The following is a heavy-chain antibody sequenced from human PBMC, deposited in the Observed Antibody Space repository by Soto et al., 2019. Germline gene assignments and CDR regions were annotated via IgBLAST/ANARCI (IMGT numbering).Heavy chain of an antibody. CDR3: AAAPRY. J-gene: IGHJ4*02. CDR1: GGSISGYY. D-gene: IGHD2-15*01. CDR2: IYYSGST. Sequence: SETLSLTCSVSGGSISGYYWSWIRQTPEKGLEWIGYIYYSGSTNYNPSLKSRVTMLIDMSKNQFSLKLTSVSAADTAVYYCAAAPRYWVKGILVTVSS. V-gene: IGHV4-59*01.